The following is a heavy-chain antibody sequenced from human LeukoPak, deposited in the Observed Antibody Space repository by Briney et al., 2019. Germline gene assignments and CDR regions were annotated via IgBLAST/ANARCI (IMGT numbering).Heavy chain of an antibody. V-gene: IGHV3-33*01. D-gene: IGHD4-23*01. J-gene: IGHJ4*02. CDR2: IWYDGSNK. CDR1: GFTFSRYG. Sequence: PGGSLRLSCAASGFTFSRYGMHWVRHAPGKGLEWVAVIWYDGSNKYYADSAKGRFPISRDNSKNTLYLQMNSLRAEDTAVYYCARDRSLFSTTVVTPDAYWGQGTLVTVSS. CDR3: ARDRSLFSTTVVTPDAY.